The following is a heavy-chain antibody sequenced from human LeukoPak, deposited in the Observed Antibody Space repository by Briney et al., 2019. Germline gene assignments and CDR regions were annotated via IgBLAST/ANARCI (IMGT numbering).Heavy chain of an antibody. V-gene: IGHV1-8*01. Sequence: ASVKVSCKASVYTFTSYDINWVRQATGQGLGWMGWMNHNRGNTGYAQKFQGRVTMTRNTSISTAYMELSSLRSEDTAVYYCARGRGIVATIYYYYYGMDVWGQGTTVTVSS. D-gene: IGHD5-12*01. J-gene: IGHJ6*02. CDR2: MNHNRGNT. CDR1: VYTFTSYD. CDR3: ARGRGIVATIYYYYYGMDV.